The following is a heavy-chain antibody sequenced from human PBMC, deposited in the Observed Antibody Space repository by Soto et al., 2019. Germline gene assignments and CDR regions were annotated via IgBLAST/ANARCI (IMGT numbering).Heavy chain of an antibody. CDR1: GYDFTAYD. CDR2: MNPINGAT. Sequence: ASVKVSCKASGYDFTAYDINWVRQASGQGLEWMGWMNPINGATGTARRFQGRVSLSRNTATGTAYLELTSLRSDDTAVYYCGRGPSPRAPAGGTPYYYAMDVWGQGTTVTAP. D-gene: IGHD6-13*01. CDR3: GRGPSPRAPAGGTPYYYAMDV. J-gene: IGHJ6*02. V-gene: IGHV1-8*02.